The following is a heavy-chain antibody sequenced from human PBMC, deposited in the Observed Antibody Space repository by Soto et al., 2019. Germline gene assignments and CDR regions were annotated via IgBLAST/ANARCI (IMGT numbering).Heavy chain of an antibody. V-gene: IGHV4-59*01. D-gene: IGHD5-12*01. CDR1: GGSISSYY. Sequence: SETLSLTCTVSGGSISSYYWSWIRQPPGKGLEWIGYIYYSGSTNYNPSLKSRVTISVDTSKNQFSLKLSSVTAADTAVYYCGGGYETWGTFDYWRQGTLVTVSS. CDR2: IYYSGST. J-gene: IGHJ4*02. CDR3: GGGYETWGTFDY.